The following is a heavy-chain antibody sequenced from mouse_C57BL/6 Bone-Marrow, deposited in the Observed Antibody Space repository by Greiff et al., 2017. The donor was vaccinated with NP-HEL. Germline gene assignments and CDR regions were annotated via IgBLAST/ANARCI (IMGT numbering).Heavy chain of an antibody. Sequence: VHVKQSGAELVRPGASVKLSCTASGFNIKDDYMHWVKQRPEQGLEWIGWIDPENGDTEYAPKFQGKATITADTSSNTAYLQLSSLTSEDTADYDCTTEYIGSREGFAYWGQGALVTVS. CDR2: IDPENGDT. CDR3: TTEYIGSREGFAY. D-gene: IGHD1-1*01. J-gene: IGHJ3*01. V-gene: IGHV14-4*01. CDR1: GFNIKDDY.